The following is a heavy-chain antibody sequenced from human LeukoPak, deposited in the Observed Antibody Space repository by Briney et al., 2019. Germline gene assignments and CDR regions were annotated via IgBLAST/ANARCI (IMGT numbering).Heavy chain of an antibody. V-gene: IGHV1-69*05. CDR3: ARDLGMRGYYYMDV. CDR2: IIPMFGTA. Sequence: SVKVSCKASGGTFSNYAISWVRQAPGQGLEWMGGIIPMFGTAHYAQKFQGRVTITTDESTSTAYMELSSLRSEDTAVYYCARDLGMRGYYYMDVWGKGTTVTVSS. J-gene: IGHJ6*03. CDR1: GGTFSNYA.